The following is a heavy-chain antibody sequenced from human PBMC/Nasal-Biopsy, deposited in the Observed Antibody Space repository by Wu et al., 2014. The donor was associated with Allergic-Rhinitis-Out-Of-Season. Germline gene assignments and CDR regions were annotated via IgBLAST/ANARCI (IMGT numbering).Heavy chain of an antibody. J-gene: IGHJ4*02. D-gene: IGHD3-22*01. CDR3: ARDYDQEDY. CDR2: IKQDGSEK. V-gene: IGHV3-7*01. Sequence: LRLSCAASGFTFSSYWMTWVRQAPGKGLEWVANIKQDGSEKYYVDSVKGRFTISRDNAKNSLYLQMNSRGAEDTAVYYCARDYDQEDYWGQGTLVTVSS. CDR1: GFTFSSYW.